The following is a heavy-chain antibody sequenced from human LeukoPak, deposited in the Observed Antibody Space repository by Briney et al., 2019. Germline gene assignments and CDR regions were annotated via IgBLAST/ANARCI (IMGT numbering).Heavy chain of an antibody. J-gene: IGHJ4*02. CDR1: GFSFSDFG. D-gene: IGHD7-27*01. Sequence: PGGSLRLSCAASGFSFSDFGMGWVRQAPGKRLEWVSSIFGSRDSISYANSVKGRFTISRDNSKNALYLQMNSLRVEDTAVYYCAIDPNWGTHSWGQGVLVTVSS. CDR2: IFGSRDSI. V-gene: IGHV3-21*04. CDR3: AIDPNWGTHS.